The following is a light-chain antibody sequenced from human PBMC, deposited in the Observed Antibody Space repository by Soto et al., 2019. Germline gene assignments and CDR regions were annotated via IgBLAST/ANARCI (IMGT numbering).Light chain of an antibody. CDR3: SSYTSSGTLVV. CDR2: DVS. J-gene: IGLJ2*01. Sequence: QSALTQPASVSGSHGQSITISCTGTSSDVGGYNYVSWYQQHPGKAPKLMIYDVSSRPSGVSNRFSGSKSGNTASLTISGLQAEDEADYYCSSYTSSGTLVVFGGGTKLTV. CDR1: SSDVGGYNY. V-gene: IGLV2-14*01.